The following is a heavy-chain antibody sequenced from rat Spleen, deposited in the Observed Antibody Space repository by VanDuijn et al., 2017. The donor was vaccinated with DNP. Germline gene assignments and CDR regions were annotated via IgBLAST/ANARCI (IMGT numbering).Heavy chain of an antibody. CDR3: ASLNNYNWFAY. CDR1: GFAFSDYN. CDR2: ITGSGDST. D-gene: IGHD1-10*01. J-gene: IGHJ3*01. V-gene: IGHV5-7*01. Sequence: EVQLVESGGGLVQPGRSLKLSCAASGFAFSDYNMAWVRQAPKKGLEWVASITGSGDSTYSPDSVKGRFSISRENAKSTLYLQMYSLRSEDTATYYCASLNNYNWFAYWGQGTLVTVSS.